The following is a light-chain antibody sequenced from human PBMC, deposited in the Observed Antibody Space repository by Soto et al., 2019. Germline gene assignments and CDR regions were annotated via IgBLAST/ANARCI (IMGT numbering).Light chain of an antibody. CDR2: DAS. CDR3: QQYNSYST. J-gene: IGKJ1*01. V-gene: IGKV1-5*01. CDR1: QSISTW. Sequence: DILMTQSPSTLSASVGDRVTITCRASQSISTWLAWYQQKPGKAPKLLIYDASSLESGVPSRFSGSGSGTEFTLTISSLQPEDFASYYCQQYNSYSTFGQGTKVDIK.